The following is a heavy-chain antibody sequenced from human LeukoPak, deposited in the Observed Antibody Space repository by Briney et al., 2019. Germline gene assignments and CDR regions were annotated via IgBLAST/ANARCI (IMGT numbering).Heavy chain of an antibody. J-gene: IGHJ4*02. CDR3: ARDRSGGLATVTYYFDY. V-gene: IGHV3-33*01. CDR2: IWYDGSNK. D-gene: IGHD4-11*01. CDR1: GFTFSSYG. Sequence: GGSLRLSCAASGFTFSSYGMHWVRQAPGKGLEWVAVIWYDGSNKYYADSVKGRFTISRDNSKNTLYLQMNSLRAEDTAVYYCARDRSGGLATVTYYFDYWGQGTLVTVSS.